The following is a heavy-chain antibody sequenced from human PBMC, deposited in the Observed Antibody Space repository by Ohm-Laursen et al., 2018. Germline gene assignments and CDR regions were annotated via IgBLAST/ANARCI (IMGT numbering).Heavy chain of an antibody. CDR3: AKVYSSGWYWDAFDI. CDR2: IKQDGSEK. Sequence: GSLRLSCAASGFTFSSYWMSWVRQAPGKGLEWVANIKQDGSEKYYVDSVKGRFTISRDNAKNSLYLQMNSLRAEDTALYYCAKVYSSGWYWDAFDIWGQGTMVTVSS. CDR1: GFTFSSYW. V-gene: IGHV3-7*03. J-gene: IGHJ3*02. D-gene: IGHD6-19*01.